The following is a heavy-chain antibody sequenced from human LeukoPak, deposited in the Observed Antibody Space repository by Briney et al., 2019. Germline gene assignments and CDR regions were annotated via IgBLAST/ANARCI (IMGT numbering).Heavy chain of an antibody. CDR3: ARAGIVVVTAQARPLDY. V-gene: IGHV3-21*01. CDR1: GFSFTAYS. Sequence: GASLRLSCAASGFSFTAYSMYAVRQPPGKGLEWVSSISSDSTYIFYAHSGNGRFTISTNHATDSLYLQLNDRRGNDTVVYYCARAGIVVVTAQARPLDYWGQGTLVPVS. CDR2: ISSDSTYI. D-gene: IGHD2-21*02. J-gene: IGHJ4*02.